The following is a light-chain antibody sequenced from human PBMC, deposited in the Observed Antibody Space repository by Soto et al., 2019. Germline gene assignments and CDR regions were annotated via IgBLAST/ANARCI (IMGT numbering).Light chain of an antibody. CDR3: QSYDSSLGGSGV. Sequence: QSVLTQPPSVSGAPGQRVTISCTGSSSNIGADYDVHWYQHLPGTAPKLLIYGNSNRPSGVPERFPGSKSGPSASLAITGLQAEDEAYYCCQSYDSSLGGSGVFGGGTKLTVL. J-gene: IGLJ3*02. V-gene: IGLV1-40*01. CDR2: GNS. CDR1: SSNIGADYD.